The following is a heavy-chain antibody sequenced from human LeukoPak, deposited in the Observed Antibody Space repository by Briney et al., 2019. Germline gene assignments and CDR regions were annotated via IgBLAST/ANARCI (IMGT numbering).Heavy chain of an antibody. CDR2: ISDSGGTT. J-gene: IGHJ4*02. D-gene: IGHD6-19*01. Sequence: GGSLRLSCAASGFTVSSNYMSWVRQAPGKGLEWVSTISDSGGTTYYADSVKGRFTISRDNSKNTLYLQMNSLRAEDTAIYYCAKDLRGSRGLGSFDYWGQGTLVTVFS. V-gene: IGHV3-23*01. CDR3: AKDLRGSRGLGSFDY. CDR1: GFTVSSNY.